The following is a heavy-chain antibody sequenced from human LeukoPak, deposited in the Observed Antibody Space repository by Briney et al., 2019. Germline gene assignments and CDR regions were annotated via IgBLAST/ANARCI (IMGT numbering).Heavy chain of an antibody. CDR3: ARGLRHYGSGSYTDY. J-gene: IGHJ4*02. CDR1: GFSITTGYY. V-gene: IGHV4-38-2*02. Sequence: SETLSLTCTVSGFSITTGYYWAWIRQPPGKGLEWIGTIFRIGSTYYNPSLKSRVTISVDRSKNQFSLKLSSVTAADTAVYYCARGLRHYGSGSYTDYWGQGTLVTVSS. D-gene: IGHD3-10*01. CDR2: IFRIGST.